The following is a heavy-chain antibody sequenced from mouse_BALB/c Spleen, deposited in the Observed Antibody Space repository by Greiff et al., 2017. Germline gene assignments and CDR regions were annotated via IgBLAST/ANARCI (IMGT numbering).Heavy chain of an antibody. V-gene: IGHV5-12-2*01. Sequence: DVKLVESGGGLVQPGGSLKLSCAASGFTFSSYTMSWVRQTPEKRLEWVAYISNGGGSTYYPDTVKGRFTISRDNAKNTLYLQMSSLKSEDTAMYYCARHPYDGVRAMDYWGQGTSVTVSS. CDR3: ARHPYDGVRAMDY. CDR2: ISNGGGST. CDR1: GFTFSSYT. J-gene: IGHJ4*01. D-gene: IGHD2-14*01.